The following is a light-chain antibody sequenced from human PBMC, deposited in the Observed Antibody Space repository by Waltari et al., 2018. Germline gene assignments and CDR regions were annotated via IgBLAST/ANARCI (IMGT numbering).Light chain of an antibody. Sequence: QSVLTQPRSVSAAPGQKVTIPCPGSSSNIGKNYVSWYQVLPGIAPKLLIYDDNKRPSGIPGRFSGSKSGTSATLDITGLQTGDETEYYCGTWDSSLSAGVFGGGTRLTVL. CDR1: SSNIGKNY. CDR3: GTWDSSLSAGV. J-gene: IGLJ3*02. CDR2: DDN. V-gene: IGLV1-51*01.